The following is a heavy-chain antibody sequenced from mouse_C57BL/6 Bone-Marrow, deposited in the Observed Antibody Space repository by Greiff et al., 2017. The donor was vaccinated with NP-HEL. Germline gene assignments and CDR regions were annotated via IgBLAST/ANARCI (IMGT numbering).Heavy chain of an antibody. J-gene: IGHJ3*01. CDR1: GFTFSSYA. CDR3: ARGPITTVG. Sequence: EVHLVESGGGLVKPGGSLKLSCAASGFTFSSYAMSWVRQTPEKRLEWVATISDGGSYTYYPDNVKGRFTISRDNAKNNLYLQMSHLKSEDTAMYYCARGPITTVGWGQGTLVTVSA. CDR2: ISDGGSYT. V-gene: IGHV5-4*01. D-gene: IGHD1-1*01.